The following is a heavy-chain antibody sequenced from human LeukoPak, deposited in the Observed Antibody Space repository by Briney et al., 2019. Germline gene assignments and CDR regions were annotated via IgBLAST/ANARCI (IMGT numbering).Heavy chain of an antibody. V-gene: IGHV3-72*01. Sequence: PGGSLRLSCEGSGFTFSDHHMDWVRQAPGMGLEWVGRGPARNKPKSCSTQYATSVRGRFTISRDDSKNSLYLQISSLTTEDTAMYYCTRVLTTDRGWYTFEFWGQGVLVTVSS. CDR3: TRVLTTDRGWYTFEF. CDR2: ARNKPKSCST. CDR1: GFTFSDHH. D-gene: IGHD6-19*01. J-gene: IGHJ4*02.